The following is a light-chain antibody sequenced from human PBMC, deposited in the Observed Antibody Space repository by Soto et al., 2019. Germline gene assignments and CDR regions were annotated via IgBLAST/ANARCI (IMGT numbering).Light chain of an antibody. CDR1: SSDVGGYNY. V-gene: IGLV2-14*01. J-gene: IGLJ1*01. Sequence: QSALTQPASLSGSPGQSITISCTGTSSDVGGYNYVSWYQQHPGKAPKLMIYDVSNRPSGVSNRFSGSKSGNTASLTISGLQAEDEADYYCSSYTSSSTLRVFGTGTKVTVL. CDR2: DVS. CDR3: SSYTSSSTLRV.